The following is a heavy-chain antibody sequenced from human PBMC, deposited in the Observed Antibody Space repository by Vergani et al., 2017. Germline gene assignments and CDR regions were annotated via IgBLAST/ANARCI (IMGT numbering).Heavy chain of an antibody. J-gene: IGHJ4*02. CDR1: GGSISSGSYY. V-gene: IGHV4-61*02. CDR3: ARGVQYYYDSSVYYDY. CDR2: IYTSGST. Sequence: QVQLQESGPGLVKPSQTLSLTCTVSGGSISSGSYYWSWIRQPAGKGLEWIGRIYTSGSTNYNPSLKSRVTISVDTSKNQFSLKLSSVTAADTAVYYCARGVQYYYDSSVYYDYWGQGTLVTVSS. D-gene: IGHD3-22*01.